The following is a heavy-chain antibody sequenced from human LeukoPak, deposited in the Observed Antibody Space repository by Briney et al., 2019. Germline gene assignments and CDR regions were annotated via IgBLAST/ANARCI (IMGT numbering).Heavy chain of an antibody. V-gene: IGHV4-31*03. D-gene: IGHD2-8*01. CDR2: IYYSGSS. CDR3: VGGIEGCINGVCYTAVDY. Sequence: PSQTLSLTCTVSGGSISSGGYYWSWIRQHPGKGLEWIEYIYYSGSSYYNPSLKSRVTISVDTSKNQFSLRLSSVTAADTAVYYYVGGIEGCINGVCYTAVDYWGQGTLVTVSS. J-gene: IGHJ4*02. CDR1: GGSISSGGYY.